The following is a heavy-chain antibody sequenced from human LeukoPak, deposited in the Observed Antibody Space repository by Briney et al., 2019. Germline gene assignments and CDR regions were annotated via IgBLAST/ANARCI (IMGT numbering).Heavy chain of an antibody. J-gene: IGHJ4*02. D-gene: IGHD6-19*01. CDR1: GFTFSSYG. Sequence: GGSLRLSCAASGFTFSSYGMHWVRQAPGKGLEWVAVISYDGSNKYYADSVKGRFTISRDNSKNTLYLQMNSLRAEDTAVYYCAKDRSSGWYRMFLDYWGQGTLVTVSS. CDR3: AKDRSSGWYRMFLDY. V-gene: IGHV3-30*18. CDR2: ISYDGSNK.